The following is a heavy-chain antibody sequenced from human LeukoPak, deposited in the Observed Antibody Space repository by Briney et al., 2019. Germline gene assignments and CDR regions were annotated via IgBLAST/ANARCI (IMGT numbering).Heavy chain of an antibody. CDR3: AKAFREFGTSSSYSSFDS. CDR2: VSYTRVAT. CDR1: GFTFSSYS. J-gene: IGHJ3*01. V-gene: IGHV3-23*01. D-gene: IGHD5-18*01. Sequence: GGSLRLSCAASGFTFSSYSMNWVRQAPGKGLEWVSGVSYTRVATYYADSVKGRFTISRDDSQNILYLQMNGLRAEDTAVYFCAKAFREFGTSSSYSSFDSWGQGTMVTVSS.